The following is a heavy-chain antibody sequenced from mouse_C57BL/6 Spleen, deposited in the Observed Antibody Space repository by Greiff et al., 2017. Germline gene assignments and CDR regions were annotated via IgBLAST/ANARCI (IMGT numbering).Heavy chain of an antibody. CDR2: INYDGSST. D-gene: IGHD3-3*01. CDR1: GFTFSDYY. Sequence: EVQLVESEGGLVQPGSSMKLSCTASGFTFSDYYMAWVRQVPEKGLEWVANINYDGSSTYYLDSLKSRFIISRDNAKNILYLQMSSLKSEDTATYYCARDQRARYFDVWGTGTTVTVSS. J-gene: IGHJ1*03. V-gene: IGHV5-16*01. CDR3: ARDQRARYFDV.